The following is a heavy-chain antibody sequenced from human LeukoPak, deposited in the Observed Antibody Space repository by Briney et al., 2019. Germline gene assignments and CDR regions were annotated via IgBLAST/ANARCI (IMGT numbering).Heavy chain of an antibody. V-gene: IGHV3-23*01. D-gene: IGHD4-4*01. CDR3: AKELYSTSDFYYGMDV. J-gene: IGHJ6*02. CDR1: GFTFRTYA. CDR2: VSGSGNGEGRT. Sequence: PGGSLRLSCAASGFTFRTYAMTWVRQAPGKGLEWVSSVSGSGNGEGRTPYADSVKGRFTISRDNSKNTVFLQMNSLRVGDTAVYYCAKELYSTSDFYYGMDVWGQGTTVTVSS.